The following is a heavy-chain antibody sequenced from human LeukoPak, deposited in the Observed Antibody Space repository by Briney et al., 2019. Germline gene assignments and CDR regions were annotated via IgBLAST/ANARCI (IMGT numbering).Heavy chain of an antibody. V-gene: IGHV3-11*06. D-gene: IGHD3-22*01. CDR3: ARDYYDSSGYYA. Sequence: PGGSLRLSCAASGFTFSDYYMSWIRQAPGKGLEWVSYISSSSSYIYYADSVKGRFTISRDNAKNSLYLQMSSLRAEDTAVYYCARDYYDSSGYYAWGQGTLVTVSS. CDR1: GFTFSDYY. CDR2: ISSSSSYI. J-gene: IGHJ5*02.